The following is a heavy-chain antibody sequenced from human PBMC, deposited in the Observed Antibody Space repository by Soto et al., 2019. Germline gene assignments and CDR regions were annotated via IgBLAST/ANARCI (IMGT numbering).Heavy chain of an antibody. J-gene: IGHJ6*02. CDR3: ARVKGVTTSLRLYYYYGMDV. CDR2: INPSGST. Sequence: PSETLSLTCNASGSSMPSSGSAWGWIRQSPSKGLEWIGEINPSGSTNYNPSLKSRVTISVDTSKNQFSLKLGSVTAADTAVYYCARVKGVTTSLRLYYYYGMDVWGQGTTVTVSS. V-gene: IGHV4-39*07. D-gene: IGHD3-16*01. CDR1: GSSMPSSGSA.